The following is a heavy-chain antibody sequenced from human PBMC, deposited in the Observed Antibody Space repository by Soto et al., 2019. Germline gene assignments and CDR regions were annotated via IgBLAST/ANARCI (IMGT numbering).Heavy chain of an antibody. Sequence: ASVKVSCKASGYTFTSYYMHWVRQAPGQGLEWMGIINPSGGSTSYAQKFQGRVTMTRDTSTSTVYMELSSLRSEDTAVYYCARDKGYCSGGSCYYYYGMDVWGQGTTVTVSS. J-gene: IGHJ6*02. CDR1: GYTFTSYY. D-gene: IGHD2-15*01. V-gene: IGHV1-46*01. CDR2: INPSGGST. CDR3: ARDKGYCSGGSCYYYYGMDV.